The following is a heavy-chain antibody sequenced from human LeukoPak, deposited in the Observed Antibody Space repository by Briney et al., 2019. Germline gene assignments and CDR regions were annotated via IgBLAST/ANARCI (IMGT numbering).Heavy chain of an antibody. Sequence: GGSLRLSCAASGFTINSYWMSWVRQAPGKGLEWVAHIKQDGSEKFYVDSVKGRFTVSRDNAKNSLYLQVNNLRAEDTAVYCCARENRDGYSPYNWFDPWGQGTLVTVSS. V-gene: IGHV3-7*01. CDR2: IKQDGSEK. CDR1: GFTINSYW. D-gene: IGHD5-24*01. CDR3: ARENRDGYSPYNWFDP. J-gene: IGHJ5*02.